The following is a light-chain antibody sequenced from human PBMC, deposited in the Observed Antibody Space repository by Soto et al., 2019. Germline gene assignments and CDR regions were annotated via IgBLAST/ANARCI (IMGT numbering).Light chain of an antibody. J-gene: IGKJ1*01. CDR2: GAS. V-gene: IGKV3-15*01. Sequence: EIVMTQSPATLSVSPGERATLSYRASQSVSSNLAWYQQKPGQAPRLLIYGASTRATGIPARFSGSGSGTEFTLTISSLQSEDFAVSYCQQYNNWPRTFGQGTKVEIK. CDR1: QSVSSN. CDR3: QQYNNWPRT.